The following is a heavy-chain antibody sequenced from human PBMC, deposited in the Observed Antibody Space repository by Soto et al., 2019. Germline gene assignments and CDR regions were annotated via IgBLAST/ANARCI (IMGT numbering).Heavy chain of an antibody. CDR1: GFTFSSYA. CDR3: ARDPFLYSSSWYNWFDP. V-gene: IGHV3-30-3*01. CDR2: ISYDGSNK. D-gene: IGHD6-13*01. Sequence: PGGSLRLSCAASGFTFSSYAMHWVRQAPGKGLEWVAVISYDGSNKYYADSVKGRFTISRDNSKNTLYLQMNGLRAEDTAVYYCARDPFLYSSSWYNWFDPWGQGTLVTVSS. J-gene: IGHJ5*02.